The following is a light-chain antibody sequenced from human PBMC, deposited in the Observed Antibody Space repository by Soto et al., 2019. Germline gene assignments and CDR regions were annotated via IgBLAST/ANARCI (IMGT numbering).Light chain of an antibody. J-gene: IGLJ3*02. CDR2: EGS. CDR1: SSDVGSYNL. V-gene: IGLV2-23*01. Sequence: QSALTQPASVSGSPGQSITISCTGTSSDVGSYNLVSWYQHHPGKAPKLIIYEGSKRPSGISNRFSGSKSGNTASLTSSGLQAEDEADFHCCSYADNHILLFGGGTKLTVL. CDR3: CSYADNHILL.